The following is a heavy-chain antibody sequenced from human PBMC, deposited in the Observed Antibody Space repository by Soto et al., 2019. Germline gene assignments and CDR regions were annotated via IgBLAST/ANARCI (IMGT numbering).Heavy chain of an antibody. Sequence: QVQLVPSGSESMQPGASGTVSCKSSGYNFNSHAINWLRQAPGQGLEGMGWINPNTGNPTYEQGFTGRFVFSVDTSVSTVSLQIFTLSAAASYGYDCARVSASGHFDFWGQCTLVTVSS. D-gene: IGHD1-26*01. J-gene: IGHJ4*02. CDR2: INPNTGNP. CDR1: GYNFNSHA. V-gene: IGHV7-4-1*01. CDR3: ARVSASGHFDF.